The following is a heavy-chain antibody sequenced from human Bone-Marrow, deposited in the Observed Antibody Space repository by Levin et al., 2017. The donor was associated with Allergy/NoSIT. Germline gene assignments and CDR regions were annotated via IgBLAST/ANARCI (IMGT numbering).Heavy chain of an antibody. CDR3: ARVGDSVGVVDY. J-gene: IGHJ4*02. CDR2: IIPIFGTA. V-gene: IGHV1-69*06. CDR1: GGTFSSYA. Sequence: VSCKASGGTFSSYAISWVRQAPGQGLEWMGGIIPIFGTANYAQKFQGRVTITADKSTSTAYMELSSLRSEDTAVYYCARVGDSVGVVDYWGQGTLVTVSS. D-gene: IGHD2-8*01.